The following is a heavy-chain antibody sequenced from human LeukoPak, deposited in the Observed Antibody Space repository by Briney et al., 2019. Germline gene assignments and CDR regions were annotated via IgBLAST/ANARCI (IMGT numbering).Heavy chain of an antibody. CDR1: GFTFSSYW. CDR2: INSDGSST. Sequence: PGGSLRLSCAASGFTFSSYWMSWIRQAPGKGLVWVSRINSDGSSTSYADSVKGRFTISRDNAKNTLYLQMNSLRAEDTAVYYCAMGPSKVGADYWGQGTLVTVSS. J-gene: IGHJ4*02. V-gene: IGHV3-74*01. D-gene: IGHD1-26*01. CDR3: AMGPSKVGADY.